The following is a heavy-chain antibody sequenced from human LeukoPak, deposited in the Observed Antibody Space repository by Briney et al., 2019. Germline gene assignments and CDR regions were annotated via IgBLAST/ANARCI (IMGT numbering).Heavy chain of an antibody. CDR3: AAGTIFGVVIPEDY. D-gene: IGHD3-3*01. Sequence: PGGSLRLSCAASGFTFSDYYMSWIRQAPGKGLEWVSYISSSGSTIYYADSVKGRFTISRDSAKNSLYLQMNSLRAEDTAVYYCAAGTIFGVVIPEDYWGQGTLVTVSS. CDR2: ISSSGSTI. V-gene: IGHV3-11*01. CDR1: GFTFSDYY. J-gene: IGHJ4*02.